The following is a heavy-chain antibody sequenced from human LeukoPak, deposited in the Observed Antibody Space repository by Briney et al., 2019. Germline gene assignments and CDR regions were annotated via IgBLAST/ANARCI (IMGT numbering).Heavy chain of an antibody. CDR2: IYYSGST. J-gene: IGHJ6*02. D-gene: IGHD3-10*01. Sequence: PSETLSLTCTVSGGSISSYYWSWIRQPPGKGLEWIGYIYYSGSTNYNPSLKSRVTISVDTSKNQFSLKLSSVTAADTAVYYCARRGTVSSMVRGVISNYYGMDVWGQGTTVTVSS. V-gene: IGHV4-59*08. CDR3: ARRGTVSSMVRGVISNYYGMDV. CDR1: GGSISSYY.